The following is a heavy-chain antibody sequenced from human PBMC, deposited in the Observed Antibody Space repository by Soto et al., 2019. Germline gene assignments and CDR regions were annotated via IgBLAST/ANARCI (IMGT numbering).Heavy chain of an antibody. D-gene: IGHD6-13*01. CDR1: GGSISSYY. CDR3: ARDSSSWHPFDY. Sequence: SETLSLTCTVSGGSISSYYWSWIRQPPGKGLEWIGYIYYSGSTNYNPSLKSRVTISVDTSKNQFSLKLSSVTAADTAVYYCARDSSSWHPFDYWGQGTLVTSPQ. CDR2: IYYSGST. J-gene: IGHJ4*02. V-gene: IGHV4-59*01.